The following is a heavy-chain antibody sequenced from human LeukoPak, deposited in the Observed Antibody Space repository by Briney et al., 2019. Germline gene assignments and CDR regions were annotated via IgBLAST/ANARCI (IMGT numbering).Heavy chain of an antibody. D-gene: IGHD4-23*01. CDR1: GYTFTSYY. Sequence: ASVRVSCKASGYTFTSYYMHWVRQAPGQGLEWMGIINPSGGSTSYAQKFQGRVTMTRDTSTSTVYMELSSLRSEDTAVYYCATAMVVTSFDYWGQGTLVTVSS. V-gene: IGHV1-46*01. J-gene: IGHJ4*02. CDR3: ATAMVVTSFDY. CDR2: INPSGGST.